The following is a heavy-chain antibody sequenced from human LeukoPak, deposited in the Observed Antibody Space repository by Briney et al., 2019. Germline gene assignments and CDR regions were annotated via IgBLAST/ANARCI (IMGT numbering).Heavy chain of an antibody. V-gene: IGHV4-59*01. CDR1: GGSLSSYY. Sequence: PSETLSLTCTLPGGSLSSYYWSWVRQSPGKGLGWIGYIYYRGSTNYNHSLKSRVTISVDTSKNQFSMKLSSVTAADTAVYYGARDLVHSSSSGLGYWGQGTLVTVSS. CDR2: IYYRGST. D-gene: IGHD6-6*01. J-gene: IGHJ4*02. CDR3: ARDLVHSSSSGLGY.